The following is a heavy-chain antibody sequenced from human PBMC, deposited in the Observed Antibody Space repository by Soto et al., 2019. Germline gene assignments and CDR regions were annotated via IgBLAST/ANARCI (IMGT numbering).Heavy chain of an antibody. D-gene: IGHD6-13*01. V-gene: IGHV5-10-1*01. CDR3: AVFRSSWFGEGRLDS. Sequence: PGESLKISCEGSGYSLTTHWINWVRQMPGKGLEWMGRIDPSQSYTNYSPSFQGHVTISADKSTSKAYLQWNSPEASDTAIYYCAVFRSSWFGEGRLDSWGPGTLVTVSS. CDR2: IDPSQSYT. J-gene: IGHJ4*02. CDR1: GYSLTTHW.